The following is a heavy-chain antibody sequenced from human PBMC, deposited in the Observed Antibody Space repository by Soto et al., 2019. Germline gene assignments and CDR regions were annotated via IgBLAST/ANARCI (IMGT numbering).Heavy chain of an antibody. CDR1: GFTFDDYA. V-gene: IGHV3-43*01. Sequence: GGSLRLSCAASGFTFDDYAMHWVRQAPGKGLEWVSLISWDGGTTYYADSVKGRFTISRDNSKNSLYLQMNSLRTEDTALYYCAKEESGYYRPFDYWGQGTLVTVSS. D-gene: IGHD3-22*01. CDR3: AKEESGYYRPFDY. CDR2: ISWDGGTT. J-gene: IGHJ4*02.